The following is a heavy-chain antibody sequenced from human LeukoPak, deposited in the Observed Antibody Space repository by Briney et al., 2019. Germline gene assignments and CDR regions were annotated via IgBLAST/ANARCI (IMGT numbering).Heavy chain of an antibody. CDR2: ISYDGSNK. J-gene: IGHJ3*02. V-gene: IGHV3-30*18. CDR3: AKPFPVLRYFDWSLDDAFDI. D-gene: IGHD3-9*01. Sequence: PGRSLRLSCAASGFTFSSYGMHWVRQAPGKGLEWVAVISYDGSNKYYADSVKGRFTISRDNSKNTLYLQMNSLRAEDTAVYYCAKPFPVLRYFDWSLDDAFDIWGQGTMVTVSS. CDR1: GFTFSSYG.